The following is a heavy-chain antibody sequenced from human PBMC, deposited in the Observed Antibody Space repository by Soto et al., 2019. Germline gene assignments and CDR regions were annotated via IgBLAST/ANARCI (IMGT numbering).Heavy chain of an antibody. CDR3: ARGHGVIIGAMDV. J-gene: IGHJ6*02. Sequence: QVQLVQSGAEVKKPGASVKVSCKSSGYRFETYAMSWVRQAPGQGLEWMGWISAYNIDTYYAQKFQDRVTMTSDTYTVTAYREMRSLRSDDTAVYYCARGHGVIIGAMDVWGQGTTVTVSS. V-gene: IGHV1-18*01. CDR2: ISAYNIDT. CDR1: GYRFETYA. D-gene: IGHD3-3*01.